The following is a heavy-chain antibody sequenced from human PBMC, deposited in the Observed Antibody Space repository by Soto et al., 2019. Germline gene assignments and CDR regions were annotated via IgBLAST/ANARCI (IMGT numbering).Heavy chain of an antibody. CDR1: GYTFTSYY. J-gene: IGHJ4*02. D-gene: IGHD3-22*01. V-gene: IGHV1-46*03. Sequence: ASVKVSCKASGYTFTSYYMHWVRQAPGQGLEWMGIINPSGGSTSYAQKFQGRVTMTRDTSTSTVYMELSSLRSEDTAVYYCARSNYDSSGYSQYVPTCFDCWGQGTLVTVSS. CDR2: INPSGGST. CDR3: ARSNYDSSGYSQYVPTCFDC.